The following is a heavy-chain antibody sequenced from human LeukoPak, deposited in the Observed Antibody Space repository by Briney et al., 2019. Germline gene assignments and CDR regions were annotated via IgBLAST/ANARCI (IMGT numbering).Heavy chain of an antibody. Sequence: EALSLTCAVYGGSFSGYYWSWVRQAPGKGLEWVSAISGSGGSTYYADSVKGRFTISRDNSKNTLYLQMNSLRAEDTAVYYCAKTLVQQWLEWYFDYWGQGTLVTVSS. V-gene: IGHV3-23*01. D-gene: IGHD6-19*01. CDR1: GGSFSGYY. CDR2: ISGSGGST. CDR3: AKTLVQQWLEWYFDY. J-gene: IGHJ4*02.